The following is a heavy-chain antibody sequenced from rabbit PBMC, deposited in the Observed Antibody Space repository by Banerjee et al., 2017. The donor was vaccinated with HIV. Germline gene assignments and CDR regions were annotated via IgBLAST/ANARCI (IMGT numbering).Heavy chain of an antibody. CDR1: GFDFSNYYM. D-gene: IGHD2-1*01. Sequence: QEQLKESGGGLVQPGGSLKLSCKASGFDFSNYYMSWVRQAPGKGLEWIGCIYTGHDGTYYASWAKGRFTISKTSSTTVTLQMTSLTAADTATFFCARRLYDDFNLWGQGTLVTVS. CDR2: IYTGHDGT. V-gene: IGHV1S45*01. J-gene: IGHJ4*01. CDR3: ARRLYDDFNL.